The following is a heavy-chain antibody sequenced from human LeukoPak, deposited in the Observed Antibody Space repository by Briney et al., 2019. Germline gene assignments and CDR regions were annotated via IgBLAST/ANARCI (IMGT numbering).Heavy chain of an antibody. D-gene: IGHD5/OR15-5a*01. CDR3: ARDNARGGSFSDYLRYFQH. V-gene: IGHV4-61*09. J-gene: IGHJ1*01. CDR2: FYTSGST. Sequence: SQTLSLTCTVSGGSIRSGRYYWSWIRQPAGKGLEWIGHFYTSGSTNYNPSLKSRVTISGDTSKNQFSLKLNSVTAADTAVYYCARDNARGGSFSDYLRYFQHWGQGTLVTVSS. CDR1: GGSIRSGRYY.